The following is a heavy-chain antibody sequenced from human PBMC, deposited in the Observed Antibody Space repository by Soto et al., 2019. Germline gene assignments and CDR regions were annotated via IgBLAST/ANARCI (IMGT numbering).Heavy chain of an antibody. CDR3: ARDRKPAEWLGINY. V-gene: IGHV4-59*01. Sequence: PSETLSLTCTVSGGSISSYYWSWIRQPPGKGLEWIGYIYYSGSTNYNPSLKSRVTISVDTSKNQFSLKLSSVTAADTAVYYCARDRKPAEWLGINYWSQGTLVTVSS. D-gene: IGHD6-19*01. J-gene: IGHJ4*02. CDR1: GGSISSYY. CDR2: IYYSGST.